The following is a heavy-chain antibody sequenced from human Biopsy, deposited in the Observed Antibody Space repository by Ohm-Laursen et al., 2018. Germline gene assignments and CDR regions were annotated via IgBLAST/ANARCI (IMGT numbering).Heavy chain of an antibody. V-gene: IGHV3-21*01. CDR3: ARVLLPAAAVHYGMDV. J-gene: IGHJ6*02. CDR1: GLTFSRYS. D-gene: IGHD2-2*01. CDR2: ISSSSNFI. Sequence: GSLRLPCAASGLTFSRYSMHWVRQAPGKGLEWVSSISSSSNFIYYGDSVKGRFTISRDNAKNSLYLQMNSLRAEDTAVYYCARVLLPAAAVHYGMDVWGQGTTVTVSS.